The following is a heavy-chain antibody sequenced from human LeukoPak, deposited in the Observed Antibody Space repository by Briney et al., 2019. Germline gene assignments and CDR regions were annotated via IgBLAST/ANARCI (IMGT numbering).Heavy chain of an antibody. D-gene: IGHD3-3*01. CDR3: ARVCIYYDFWSGPTGGYMDV. V-gene: IGHV4-59*01. J-gene: IGHJ6*03. CDR1: GGSISNYY. Sequence: SEALSLTCTVSGGSISNYYWSWIRQPPGKGLEWIGYISYSGSTNYNPSLKSRVTISVDTSKNQFSLKLSSVTAADTAVYYCARVCIYYDFWSGPTGGYMDVWGKGTTVTVSS. CDR2: ISYSGST.